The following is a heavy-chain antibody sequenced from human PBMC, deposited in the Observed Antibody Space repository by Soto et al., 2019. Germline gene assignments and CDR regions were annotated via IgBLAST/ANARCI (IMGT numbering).Heavy chain of an antibody. CDR2: FDPEDGET. CDR3: ETGKGTTPGYYGMDV. Sequence: ASLKVSCKVSGYTLTELSMHWVRQAPGEGLEWMGGFDPEDGETIYAQKFQGRVTMTEDTSTDTAYMELSSLRSEDPAVYYCETGKGTTPGYYGMDVWGQGTTVTVSS. J-gene: IGHJ6*02. D-gene: IGHD3-10*01. V-gene: IGHV1-24*01. CDR1: GYTLTELS.